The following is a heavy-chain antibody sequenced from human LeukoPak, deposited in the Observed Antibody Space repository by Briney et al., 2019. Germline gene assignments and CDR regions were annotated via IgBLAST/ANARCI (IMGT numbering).Heavy chain of an antibody. V-gene: IGHV3-33*01. Sequence: GGSLRLSCAASGFTFSSYGMHWVRQAPGKGLEWVAVIWYDGSNKYYADSVKGRFTISRDNSKNTLYLQMNSLRAEDTAVYYCARDRRGGNSYFDYWGQGTLVTVSS. CDR1: GFTFSSYG. CDR2: IWYDGSNK. CDR3: ARDRRGGNSYFDY. D-gene: IGHD5-18*01. J-gene: IGHJ4*02.